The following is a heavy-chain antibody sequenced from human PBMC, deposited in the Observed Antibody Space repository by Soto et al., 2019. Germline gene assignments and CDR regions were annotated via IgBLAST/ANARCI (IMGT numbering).Heavy chain of an antibody. Sequence: QVQLVQSGAEVKKPGSSVKVSCKASGGTFSSYAISWVRQAPGQGLEWMGGIIPIFGTANYAQKFQGRVTITADECTSTAYMELRSLRSEDTAVYYCAKGYCSGGSCYRSAKYYYYYGMDVWGQGTTVTVSS. D-gene: IGHD2-15*01. V-gene: IGHV1-69*01. CDR3: AKGYCSGGSCYRSAKYYYYYGMDV. CDR1: GGTFSSYA. CDR2: IIPIFGTA. J-gene: IGHJ6*02.